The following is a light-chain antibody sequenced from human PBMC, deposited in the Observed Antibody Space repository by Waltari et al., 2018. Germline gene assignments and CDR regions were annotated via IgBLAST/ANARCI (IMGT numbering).Light chain of an antibody. CDR2: EGT. CDR3: CSYASTSYV. J-gene: IGLJ1*01. CDR1: SSDVGSYSL. Sequence: QSALTQPASVSGSPGQSITISCTGTSSDVGSYSLVSWFQQHPRKTPKLLIYEGTKRPSGVSYRFSGSKSGNTASLTISGLQAEDEADYYCCSYASTSYVFGSGTKVTVL. V-gene: IGLV2-23*01.